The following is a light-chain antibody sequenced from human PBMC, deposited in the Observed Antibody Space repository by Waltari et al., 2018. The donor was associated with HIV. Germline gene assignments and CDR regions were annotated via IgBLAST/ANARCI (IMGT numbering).Light chain of an antibody. V-gene: IGKV1-6*01. CDR1: QGIRND. J-gene: IGKJ4*01. CDR2: DAS. Sequence: AIQMTQSPSSLSASVGDRVTITCRASQGIRNDLSWYQQKPGRAPKLLIYDASRLQSGVPSRFSGSGFGTDFTLTINSLQPEDFATYYCLQDDSYPLTFGGGTKVEI. CDR3: LQDDSYPLT.